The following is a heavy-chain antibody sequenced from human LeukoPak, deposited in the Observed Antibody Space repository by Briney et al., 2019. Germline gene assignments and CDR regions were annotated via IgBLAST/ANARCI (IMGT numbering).Heavy chain of an antibody. CDR3: ARDHIAVAGNFDY. Sequence: PSETLSLTCTVSGGSISSYYWSWIRQPPGKGLEWIGYIYYSGSTNYNPSLKSRVTISVDTSKNQFSLKLSSVTAADTAVYYCARDHIAVAGNFDYWGQGTLVTVFS. D-gene: IGHD6-19*01. J-gene: IGHJ4*02. CDR2: IYYSGST. CDR1: GGSISSYY. V-gene: IGHV4-59*12.